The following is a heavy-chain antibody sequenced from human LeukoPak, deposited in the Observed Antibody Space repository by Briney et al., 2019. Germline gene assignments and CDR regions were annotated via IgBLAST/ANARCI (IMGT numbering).Heavy chain of an antibody. CDR1: GGTFSSYA. V-gene: IGHV1-69*13. J-gene: IGHJ6*02. CDR3: ARDFGERDYYGMDV. D-gene: IGHD4-17*01. Sequence: SVTVSCKASGGTFSSYAISWVRQAPGQGLEWMGGIIPIFGTANYAQKFQGRVTITADESTSTAYMKLSSLRSEDTAVYYCARDFGERDYYGMDVWGQGTTITVSS. CDR2: IIPIFGTA.